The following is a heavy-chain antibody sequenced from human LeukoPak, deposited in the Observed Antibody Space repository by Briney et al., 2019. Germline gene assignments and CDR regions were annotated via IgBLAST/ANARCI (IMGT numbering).Heavy chain of an antibody. CDR3: ARGGAYYDFWSGYPDGMDV. D-gene: IGHD3-3*01. Sequence: GGSLRLSCAASGFTFSSYDMHWVRQATGKGLEWVSAIGTAGDTYYSGSVKGRFTISRENAKNSLYLQMNSLRAGDTAVYYCARGGAYYDFWSGYPDGMDVWGQGTTVTVSS. J-gene: IGHJ6*02. V-gene: IGHV3-13*01. CDR1: GFTFSSYD. CDR2: IGTAGDT.